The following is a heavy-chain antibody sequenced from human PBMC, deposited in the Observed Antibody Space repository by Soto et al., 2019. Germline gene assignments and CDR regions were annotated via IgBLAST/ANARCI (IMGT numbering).Heavy chain of an antibody. CDR1: GFTFSYYG. D-gene: IGHD2-15*01. CDR2: ICYDGSNT. V-gene: IGHV3-33*01. J-gene: IGHJ4*02. Sequence: QVQLVESGGGVVQPGRSLRLSCAASGFTFSYYGLHWVRQAPGKGLEWVAVICYDGSNTYYADSVKGRFTISRDNSKNMLYLQMNSLRAVDKAVYYCVRGGGGSYCSGGSCFVDYWGQGALVTVSS. CDR3: VRGGGGSYCSGGSCFVDY.